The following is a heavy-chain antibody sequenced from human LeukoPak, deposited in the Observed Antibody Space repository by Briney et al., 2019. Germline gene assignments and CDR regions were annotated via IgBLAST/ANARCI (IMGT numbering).Heavy chain of an antibody. D-gene: IGHD3-3*01. CDR2: ISAYNGNT. CDR1: GYTFTSYG. Sequence: GASVKVSCKASGYTFTSYGITWVRQAPGQGLEWMGWISAYNGNTKYAQKFQGRVTMTTDTSTSTAYMELRSLRSDDTAVYYCARDRDYDFWSGLLGYYMDVWGKGTTVTVSS. V-gene: IGHV1-18*01. J-gene: IGHJ6*03. CDR3: ARDRDYDFWSGLLGYYMDV.